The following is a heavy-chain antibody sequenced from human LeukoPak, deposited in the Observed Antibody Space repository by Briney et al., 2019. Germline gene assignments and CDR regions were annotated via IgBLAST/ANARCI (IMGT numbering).Heavy chain of an antibody. J-gene: IGHJ6*02. CDR3: ARAGQWYYYGMDV. V-gene: IGHV4-30-2*01. CDR1: GGSISNGGYS. CDR2: IYHSGST. Sequence: SETLSLTCAVSGGSISNGGYSWSWIRQPPGKGLEWIGYIYHSGSTYYNPSLKSRVTISVDRSKNQFSLKLSSVTAADTAVYYCARAGQWYYYGMDVWGQGTTVTVSS. D-gene: IGHD6-19*01.